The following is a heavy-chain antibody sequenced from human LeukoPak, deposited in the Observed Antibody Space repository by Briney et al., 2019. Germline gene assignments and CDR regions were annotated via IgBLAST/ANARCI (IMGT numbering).Heavy chain of an antibody. D-gene: IGHD1-1*01. Sequence: PGGSLRLSCAASGFTFSGYSMNWVRQAPGKGLEWVSSISRSSSYIYYAGSVKGRVTISRDNAKNSLYLQMNSLRADDTAVYYCARVPPGTTFLIGPSDYWGQGTLVTVSS. CDR1: GFTFSGYS. CDR2: ISRSSSYI. V-gene: IGHV3-21*01. CDR3: ARVPPGTTFLIGPSDY. J-gene: IGHJ4*02.